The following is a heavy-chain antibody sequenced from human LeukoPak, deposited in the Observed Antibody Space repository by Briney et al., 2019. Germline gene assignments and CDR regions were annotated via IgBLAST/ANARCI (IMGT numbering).Heavy chain of an antibody. CDR1: GGSISNNNYY. CDR2: IYYSGSP. CDR3: ATWRTAKTGFDY. V-gene: IGHV4-39*01. Sequence: SETLSLTCTVSGGSISNNNYYRAWIRQPPGKGLECIGSIYYSGSPYYNPSLKSRVTISVDTSKNQFSLRLSSVTAADTAVYYCATWRTAKTGFDYWGQGTLVTVSS. J-gene: IGHJ4*02. D-gene: IGHD1-1*01.